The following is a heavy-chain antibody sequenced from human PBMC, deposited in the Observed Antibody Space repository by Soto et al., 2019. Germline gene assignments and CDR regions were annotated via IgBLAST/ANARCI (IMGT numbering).Heavy chain of an antibody. CDR2: IYFSGTT. Sequence: QVQLQQSGPGLVKPSETLSLTCTVSGCSVSSSSYYWTWLRQPPGKRLEWIGYIYFSGTTEYNPSLKSRVAISFDTSKNQFSLKLSSVSAADTAVYYCAREGKRVSMVRGFDSWGQGTLVTVSS. CDR1: GCSVSSSSYY. V-gene: IGHV4-61*01. J-gene: IGHJ4*02. CDR3: AREGKRVSMVRGFDS. D-gene: IGHD3-10*01.